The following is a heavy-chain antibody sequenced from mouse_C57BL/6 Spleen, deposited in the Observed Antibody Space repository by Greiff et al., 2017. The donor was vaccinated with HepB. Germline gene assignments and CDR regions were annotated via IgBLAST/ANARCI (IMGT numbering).Heavy chain of an antibody. CDR3: ARSDYGNYGMDY. D-gene: IGHD2-1*01. CDR1: GYTFTNYW. Sequence: VKLMESGAELVRPGTSVKMSCKASGYTFTNYWIGWAKQRPGHGLEWIGDIYPGGGYTNYNEKFKGKATLTADKSSSTAYMQFSSLTSEDSAIYYCARSDYGNYGMDYWGQGTSVTVSS. J-gene: IGHJ4*01. V-gene: IGHV1-63*01. CDR2: IYPGGGYT.